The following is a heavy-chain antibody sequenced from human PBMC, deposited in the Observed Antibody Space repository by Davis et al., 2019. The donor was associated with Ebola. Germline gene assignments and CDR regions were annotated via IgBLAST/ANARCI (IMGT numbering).Heavy chain of an antibody. CDR3: ARHDDY. CDR1: GFTFSDYY. CDR2: VSASGKTI. V-gene: IGHV3-11*04. Sequence: GGSLRLSCAASGFTFSDYYMCWIRQAPGKGLEWVSYVSASGKTIYYADSVKGRFTISRDNAKNSLFLQMNTLRDEDTAVYYCARHDDYWGQGTLVTVSS. J-gene: IGHJ4*02.